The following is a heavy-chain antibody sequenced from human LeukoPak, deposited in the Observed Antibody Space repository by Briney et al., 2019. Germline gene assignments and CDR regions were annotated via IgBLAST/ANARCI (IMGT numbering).Heavy chain of an antibody. CDR2: INNNGDRT. D-gene: IGHD1-26*01. CDR1: GFTFSTYP. V-gene: IGHV3-64*01. CDR3: ARGGLVGPTPYMDS. J-gene: IGHJ4*02. Sequence: GGSLRLSCAASGFTFSTYPMYWVRQAPGRGPEYVSGINNNGDRTYYAKSVKGRFTISRDNSKNTLYLQVGSLRAEDMAVYYCARGGLVGPTPYMDSWGQGTLVTVSS.